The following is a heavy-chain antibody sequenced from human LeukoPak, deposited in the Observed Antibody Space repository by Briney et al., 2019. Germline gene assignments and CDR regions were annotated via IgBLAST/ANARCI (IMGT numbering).Heavy chain of an antibody. Sequence: GESLKISCKGSGYSFTSYWIGWVRQMPGKGLEWMGIIYPGDSDTRYSPSFQGQVTISADKSISTAYLQWSSLKASDTAMYYCATSQYYYDSSGALFDYWGQGTLVTVSS. CDR2: IYPGDSDT. CDR1: GYSFTSYW. V-gene: IGHV5-51*01. D-gene: IGHD3-22*01. J-gene: IGHJ4*02. CDR3: ATSQYYYDSSGALFDY.